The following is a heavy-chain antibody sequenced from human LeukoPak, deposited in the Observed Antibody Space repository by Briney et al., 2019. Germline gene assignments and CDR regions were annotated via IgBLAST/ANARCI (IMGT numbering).Heavy chain of an antibody. Sequence: GGSLRLSCADSGFTFNTYWVAWVRQAPGKGLEWVANIKEDGSAKNYVDSVKGRFTISRGNAKKSLYLQMNSLRAEDTAVYYCARYHYGDRALDCWGQGTLVAVSS. J-gene: IGHJ4*02. D-gene: IGHD3-10*01. CDR1: GFTFNTYW. CDR3: ARYHYGDRALDC. CDR2: IKEDGSAK. V-gene: IGHV3-7*05.